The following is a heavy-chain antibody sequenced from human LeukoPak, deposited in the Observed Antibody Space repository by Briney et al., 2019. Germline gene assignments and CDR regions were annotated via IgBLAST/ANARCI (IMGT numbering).Heavy chain of an antibody. CDR3: ASERDSSGYYYFDY. J-gene: IGHJ4*02. D-gene: IGHD3-22*01. V-gene: IGHV1-69*06. CDR2: IIPIFGTA. CDR1: GGTFSSYA. Sequence: ASVRVSCKASGGTFSSYAISWVRQAPGQGLEWMGGIIPIFGTANYAQKFQGRVTITADKSTSTAYMELSSLRSEDTAVYYCASERDSSGYYYFDYWGQGTLVTVSS.